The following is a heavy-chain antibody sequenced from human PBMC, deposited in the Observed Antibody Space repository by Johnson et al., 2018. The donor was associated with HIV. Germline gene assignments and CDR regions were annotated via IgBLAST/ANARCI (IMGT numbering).Heavy chain of an antibody. J-gene: IGHJ3*02. CDR1: GLIVSSSY. Sequence: VQLVESGGGVVQPGRSLRLSCAVSGLIVSSSYMTWVRQGPGKGLEWVSVIYSGGSTYYADSVKGRFTISRDNSKNTLYLQMNSRRAEDTAVYYCAREDTAVVIKRAFDIWGQGTMVTVSS. CDR2: IYSGGST. CDR3: AREDTAVVIKRAFDI. D-gene: IGHD5-18*01. V-gene: IGHV3-66*02.